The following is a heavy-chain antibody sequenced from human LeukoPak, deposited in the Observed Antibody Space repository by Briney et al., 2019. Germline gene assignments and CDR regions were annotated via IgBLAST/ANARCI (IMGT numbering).Heavy chain of an antibody. V-gene: IGHV3-21*01. CDR1: GFTFCSYS. CDR2: ISSSSSNI. J-gene: IGHJ6*03. Sequence: PGGTLCFSCAASGFTFCSYSWNRLAPAPGNGLKGFSSISSSSSNIYYADTVKGRVTISRDNAKSSLYLQMNSLRAEDTAVYYCARESYNWNDVPNYYYYSMDVWGKGTTVTVSS. CDR3: ARESYNWNDVPNYYYYSMDV. D-gene: IGHD1-1*01.